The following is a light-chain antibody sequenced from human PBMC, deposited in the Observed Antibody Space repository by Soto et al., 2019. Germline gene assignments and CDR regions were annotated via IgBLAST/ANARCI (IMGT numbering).Light chain of an antibody. J-gene: IGKJ2*01. V-gene: IGKV3-15*01. CDR1: ESLFGF. Sequence: EIVMTQSPATLSVSPGERVTLSCRASESLFGFLAWYQQKPGQAPRLLIFGVSTKATAVPARFSGRGSATDFTLTISSLQSDDSAVYYCQSYNDWPFAFGQGTKLEI. CDR3: QSYNDWPFA. CDR2: GVS.